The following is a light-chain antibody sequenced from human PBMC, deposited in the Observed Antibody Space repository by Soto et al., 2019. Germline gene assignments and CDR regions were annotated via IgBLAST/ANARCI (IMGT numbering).Light chain of an antibody. CDR3: SSYTSSSTLSTYV. Sequence: QSVLTQPASVSGSPGQSITISCTGTSSDVGGYNYVSWYQHHPGKAPKLMIYDVSNWPSGVSNRFSGSKSGNTASLIISGLQAEDEADYYCSSYTSSSTLSTYVFGTGTRSPS. CDR1: SSDVGGYNY. CDR2: DVS. V-gene: IGLV2-14*03. J-gene: IGLJ1*01.